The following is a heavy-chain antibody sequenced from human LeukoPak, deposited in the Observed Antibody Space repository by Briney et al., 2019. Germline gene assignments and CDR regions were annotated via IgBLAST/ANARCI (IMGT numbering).Heavy chain of an antibody. CDR3: ARDPNGDYIGTFDM. Sequence: GGSLRLSCAASEFTFSSYGMSWVRQAPGRGLEWVSSISGSGGSTQYADSVQGRFAISRDNSKNVLYLQMNSLRAEDTAVYFCARDPNGDYIGTFDMWGRGTMVSVSS. J-gene: IGHJ3*02. CDR1: EFTFSSYG. V-gene: IGHV3-23*01. D-gene: IGHD4-17*01. CDR2: ISGSGGST.